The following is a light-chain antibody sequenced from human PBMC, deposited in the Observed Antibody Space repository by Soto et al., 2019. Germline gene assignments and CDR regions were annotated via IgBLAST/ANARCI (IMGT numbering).Light chain of an antibody. V-gene: IGKV1-27*01. CDR2: SAS. J-gene: IGKJ4*01. CDR1: PSISSY. CDR3: QKSNSATLT. Sequence: DIQTTQSPSSLSASAGDRVTITCRASPSISSYLNWYHKKLGQAPELMIYSASTLQAGVPSRFSGSASGTDFNLTLSRLQSEDGAAYDGQKSNSATLTFCGPTKGDIK.